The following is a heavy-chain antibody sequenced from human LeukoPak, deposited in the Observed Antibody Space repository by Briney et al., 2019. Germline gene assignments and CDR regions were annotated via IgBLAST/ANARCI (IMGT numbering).Heavy chain of an antibody. Sequence: PGGSLRLSCAASEFTFSSYAMSWVRQAPGEGLEWVSGISGGATSTDYADSVRGRFSISRDNFKNTVSLQMSSLRAEDTATYYCAKGTDYYGSGGHFDFWGQGALVTVSS. D-gene: IGHD3-10*01. J-gene: IGHJ4*02. CDR2: ISGGATST. V-gene: IGHV3-23*01. CDR1: EFTFSSYA. CDR3: AKGTDYYGSGGHFDF.